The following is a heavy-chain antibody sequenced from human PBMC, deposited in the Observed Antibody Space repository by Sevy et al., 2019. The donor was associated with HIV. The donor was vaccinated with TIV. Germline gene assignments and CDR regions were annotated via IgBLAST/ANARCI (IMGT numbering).Heavy chain of an antibody. J-gene: IGHJ4*02. CDR1: GFTFRSHA. CDR2: ISFNGNTQ. Sequence: GGSLRLSCAASGFTFRSHAMHWVRQAPGKGLEWVAVISFNGNTQYYAHSVKGRFTISRDNSKNTLFLQMNSLRSEDTAMYYGAREAGYSTNWAPGNYWGQGTLVTVSS. CDR3: AREAGYSTNWAPGNY. V-gene: IGHV3-30-3*01. D-gene: IGHD2-8*01.